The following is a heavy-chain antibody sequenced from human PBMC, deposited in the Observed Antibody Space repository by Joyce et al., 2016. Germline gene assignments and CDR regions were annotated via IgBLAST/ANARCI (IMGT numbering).Heavy chain of an antibody. CDR3: ARSSYTNGIFDY. J-gene: IGHJ4*02. D-gene: IGHD2-8*01. CDR2: LSSRSSYI. CDR1: GFTFSSYS. V-gene: IGHV3-21*01. Sequence: EVQLVESGGGLVKPGGSLRLSCAAVGFTFSSYSMSWVRQAPGKGLEGVSSLSSRSSYIKYTDSVKGRFTISRDNAKNSRYLQMNSLRVEDTAVYYCARSSYTNGIFDYWGQGTLVTVSS.